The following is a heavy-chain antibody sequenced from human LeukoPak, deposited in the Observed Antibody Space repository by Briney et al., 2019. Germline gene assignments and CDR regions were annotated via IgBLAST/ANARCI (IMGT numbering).Heavy chain of an antibody. CDR3: ARLGSRGYFAIDY. Sequence: ASVKVSCKASGCTFITYGINWVRQAPGQGPEWMGWINPYNGNTKYAQKFQGRVPMTTDTSTSTSYMELRSLRSDDTAVYYCARLGSRGYFAIDYWGQGTLVTVAS. V-gene: IGHV1-18*01. J-gene: IGHJ4*02. D-gene: IGHD3-22*01. CDR2: INPYNGNT. CDR1: GCTFITYG.